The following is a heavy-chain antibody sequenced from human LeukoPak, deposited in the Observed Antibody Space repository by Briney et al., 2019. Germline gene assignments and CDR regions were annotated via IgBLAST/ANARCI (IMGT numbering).Heavy chain of an antibody. Sequence: ASVKVSCKASGYTFTSYYMHWVRQAPGQGLEWMGIINPIGGSTSYAQKFQGRVTMTRDTSTSTVYMELSSLRSEDTAVYYCARISDNYDILTGYTAFDIWGQGTMVTVSS. J-gene: IGHJ3*02. CDR2: INPIGGST. V-gene: IGHV1-46*01. CDR1: GYTFTSYY. CDR3: ARISDNYDILTGYTAFDI. D-gene: IGHD3-9*01.